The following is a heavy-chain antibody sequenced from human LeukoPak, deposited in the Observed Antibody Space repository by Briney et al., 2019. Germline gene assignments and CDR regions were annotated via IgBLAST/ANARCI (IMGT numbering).Heavy chain of an antibody. CDR3: ATEAGDDYVWGSYRGTNWFDP. CDR1: GYTFTSYG. D-gene: IGHD3-16*02. CDR2: MNPNSGNT. J-gene: IGHJ5*02. Sequence: ASVKVSCKASGYTFTSYGISWVRQATGQGLEWMGWMNPNSGNTGYAQKFQGRVTMTRNTSISTAYMELSSLRSEDTAVYYCATEAGDDYVWGSYRGTNWFDPWGQGTLVTVSS. V-gene: IGHV1-8*02.